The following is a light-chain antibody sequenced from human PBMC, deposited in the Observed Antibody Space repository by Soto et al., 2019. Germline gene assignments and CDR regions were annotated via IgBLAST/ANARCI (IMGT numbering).Light chain of an antibody. CDR2: STS. Sequence: QAVVTQAPSLTVSPGGTVTLTCASSTGAVTSGYYPNWFQQKPGQAPRALIDSTSNKHSWTPARFSGSLRGGKAALTLSGLRPEDEAQYYCLRYYGGAQLVFGGGTKLTVL. J-gene: IGLJ2*01. V-gene: IGLV7-43*01. CDR1: TGAVTSGYY. CDR3: LRYYGGAQLV.